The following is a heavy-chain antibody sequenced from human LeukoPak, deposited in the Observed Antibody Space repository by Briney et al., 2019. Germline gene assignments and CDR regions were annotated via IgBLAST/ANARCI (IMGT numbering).Heavy chain of an antibody. CDR2: IYYSGST. D-gene: IGHD5-18*01. J-gene: IGHJ5*02. CDR1: GGSISSYY. Sequence: KLSETLSLTCTVSGGSISSYYWSWIRQPPGKGLEWIGYIYYSGSTNYNPSLKSRVTISVDTSKNQFSLKLSSVTAADTAVYYCARAGVTWIQLWATNPSWFDPWGQGTLVTVSS. CDR3: ARAGVTWIQLWATNPSWFDP. V-gene: IGHV4-59*01.